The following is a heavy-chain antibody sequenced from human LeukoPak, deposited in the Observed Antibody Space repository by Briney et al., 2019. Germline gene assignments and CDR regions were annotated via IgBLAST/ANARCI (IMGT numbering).Heavy chain of an antibody. Sequence: SGGSLRLSCAASGFTFSSYAMSWIRQAPGKGLEWVSAISASGGSTNYAGSVKGRFTISRDNSKNTLYLQMNSLRAEDTAVYYCAKVDSGYSYGSVDYWAREPWSPSPQ. CDR2: ISASGGST. D-gene: IGHD5-18*01. J-gene: IGHJ4*02. CDR1: GFTFSSYA. V-gene: IGHV3-23*01. CDR3: AKVDSGYSYGSVDY.